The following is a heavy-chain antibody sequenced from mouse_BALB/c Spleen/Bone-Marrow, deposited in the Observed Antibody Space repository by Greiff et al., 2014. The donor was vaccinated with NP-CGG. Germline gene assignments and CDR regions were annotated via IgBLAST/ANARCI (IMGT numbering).Heavy chain of an antibody. Sequence: VKLMESGAELVKPGASVKLSCKASGYTFTSYYMYWVKQRPGQGLEWFGEINPSNGGTNFSEKFKNKATLTVDKSSSTAYMQLSSLTSEDPAVYYCSRGRRDALDYWGQGTSVTVSS. CDR2: INPSNGGT. J-gene: IGHJ4*01. V-gene: IGHV1S81*02. CDR3: SRGRRDALDY. CDR1: GYTFTSYY.